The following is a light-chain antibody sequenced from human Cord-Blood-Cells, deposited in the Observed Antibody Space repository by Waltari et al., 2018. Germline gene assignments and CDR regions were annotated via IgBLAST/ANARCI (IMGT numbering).Light chain of an antibody. Sequence: QSALTHPASVSGSPGHSITISCTGPSSDVGSYNLVSWYQQHPGKAPKPMIYEGSKRPSGVSNRFSGSKSGNTASLTISGLQAEDEADYYCCSYAGSSTHVVFGGGTKLTVL. CDR3: CSYAGSSTHVV. J-gene: IGLJ2*01. CDR2: EGS. CDR1: SSDVGSYNL. V-gene: IGLV2-23*01.